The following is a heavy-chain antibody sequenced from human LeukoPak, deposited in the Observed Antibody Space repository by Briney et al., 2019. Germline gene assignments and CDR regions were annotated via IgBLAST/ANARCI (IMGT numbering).Heavy chain of an antibody. V-gene: IGHV4-61*01. CDR3: ARVKAPVDAFDI. CDR1: GGSVSSGSYY. Sequence: SETLSLTRTVSGGSVSSGSYYWSWIRQPPGKGLEWIGYIYYSGSTNYNPSLKSRVTISVDTSKNQFSLKLSSVTAADTAVYYCARVKAPVDAFDIWGQGTMVTVSS. D-gene: IGHD4-11*01. CDR2: IYYSGST. J-gene: IGHJ3*02.